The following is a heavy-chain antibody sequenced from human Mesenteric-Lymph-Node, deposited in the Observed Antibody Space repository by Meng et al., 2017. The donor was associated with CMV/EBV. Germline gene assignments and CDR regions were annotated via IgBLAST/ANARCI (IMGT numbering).Heavy chain of an antibody. J-gene: IGHJ5*02. Sequence: GGSLRLSCAASGFTFSIYWMTWVRQAPGKGLEWVANIKQDGSEKYYVDSVKGRFTISRDNAKNSLYLQMNSLRAEDTAVYYCARDRGNWFDPWGQGTLVTVSS. CDR1: GFTFSIYW. CDR2: IKQDGSEK. CDR3: ARDRGNWFDP. V-gene: IGHV3-7*01. D-gene: IGHD1-26*01.